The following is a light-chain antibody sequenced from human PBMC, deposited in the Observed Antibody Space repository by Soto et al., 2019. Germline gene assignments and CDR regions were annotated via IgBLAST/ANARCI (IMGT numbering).Light chain of an antibody. CDR3: HQYDDGPYT. Sequence: EIVVTHSAAALSVSPGERATLSSRASQSVSSNVAWYQQIPGQTPRLLIYGASTRATGIPVRFSGSGSGTEFTLTISSLQSEDFAVYYCHQYDDGPYTFGQGTKVDIK. V-gene: IGKV3-15*01. CDR2: GAS. CDR1: QSVSSN. J-gene: IGKJ2*01.